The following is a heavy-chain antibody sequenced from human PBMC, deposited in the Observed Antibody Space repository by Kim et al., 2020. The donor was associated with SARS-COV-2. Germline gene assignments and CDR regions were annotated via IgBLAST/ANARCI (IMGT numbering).Heavy chain of an antibody. Sequence: GESLKISCKGSGYSFTNYWITWVRQMPGKGLEWMGRIDPSGSYTKYSPSLQGRVTISADKSISTAYLQWSSLTASDTAVYYCARGFVARYYDSSGYYEKWFDPWCQGTLVTVSS. D-gene: IGHD3-22*01. CDR1: GYSFTNYW. CDR3: ARGFVARYYDSSGYYEKWFDP. V-gene: IGHV5-10-1*01. CDR2: IDPSGSYT. J-gene: IGHJ5*02.